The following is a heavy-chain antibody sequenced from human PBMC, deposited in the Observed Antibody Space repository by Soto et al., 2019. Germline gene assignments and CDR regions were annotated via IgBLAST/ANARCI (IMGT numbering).Heavy chain of an antibody. V-gene: IGHV1-69*13. CDR2: IVPIYRTA. J-gene: IGHJ4*02. D-gene: IGHD6-13*01. CDR1: GGTFSSYR. CDR3: VRDSGAKLSSS. Sequence: SVKVSCKASGGTFSSYRINWVRQAPGQGLEWMGGIVPIYRTADSAQEFQGRVTITADESARTAHMELRSLKSRDTAVYYCVRDSGAKLSSSWGQGTLVTVSS.